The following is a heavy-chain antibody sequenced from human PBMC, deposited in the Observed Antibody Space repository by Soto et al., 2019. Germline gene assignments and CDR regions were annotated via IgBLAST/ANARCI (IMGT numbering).Heavy chain of an antibody. Sequence: EVQLLESGGGLVQPGGSLRLSCAASGFTFSSYAMSWVRQAPGKGLEWVSGISGSGGSTYYADSVKGRFTISRDNSKNTLLVQMNSLRVEDTAVYYCAKVGIYCTNGVCRGYWGQGTLVTVSS. CDR2: ISGSGGST. D-gene: IGHD2-8*01. V-gene: IGHV3-23*01. CDR3: AKVGIYCTNGVCRGY. CDR1: GFTFSSYA. J-gene: IGHJ4*02.